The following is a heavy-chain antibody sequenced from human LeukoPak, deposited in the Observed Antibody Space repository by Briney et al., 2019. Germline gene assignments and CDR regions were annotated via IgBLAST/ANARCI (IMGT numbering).Heavy chain of an antibody. D-gene: IGHD6-19*01. Sequence: GGSLRLSCAAXGXXFSSYAMSWVRQAPGKGLEWVSAISGSGGSTYYADSVKGRFTISRDNSKNTLYLQMNSLRAEDTAVYYCAKASSGWFAGYWGQGTLVTVSS. J-gene: IGHJ4*02. CDR1: GXXFSSYA. CDR2: ISGSGGST. CDR3: AKASSGWFAGY. V-gene: IGHV3-23*01.